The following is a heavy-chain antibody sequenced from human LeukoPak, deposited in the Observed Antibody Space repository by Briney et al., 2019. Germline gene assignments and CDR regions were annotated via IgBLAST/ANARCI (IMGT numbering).Heavy chain of an antibody. Sequence: PGGSLRLSCAASGFTFSTYSMNWVRQAPGKGLEWVSSISTSSTYIYYADSVKGRFTISRDNAKNSLYLQMNSLRAEDTAVCYCARHEPVITLSSYYYGMDVWGPGTTVTVSS. D-gene: IGHD1-14*01. V-gene: IGHV3-21*01. CDR2: ISTSSTYI. CDR1: GFTFSTYS. J-gene: IGHJ6*02. CDR3: ARHEPVITLSSYYYGMDV.